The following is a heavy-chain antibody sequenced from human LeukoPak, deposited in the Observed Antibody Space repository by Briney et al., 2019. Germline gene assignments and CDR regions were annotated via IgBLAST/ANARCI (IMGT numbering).Heavy chain of an antibody. CDR1: GGSVTSTNW. CDR2: VHLDGRT. Sequence: SETLSLTCDVSGGSVTSTNWWTWVRQPPGKGLEWIGEVHLDGRTNYNPSLKSRLIMSVDLPENHISLKLTSVTAADTAVYYCARDRGFCSGGSCYRWFDPWGQGTLVTVSS. CDR3: ARDRGFCSGGSCYRWFDP. J-gene: IGHJ5*02. D-gene: IGHD2-15*01. V-gene: IGHV4-4*02.